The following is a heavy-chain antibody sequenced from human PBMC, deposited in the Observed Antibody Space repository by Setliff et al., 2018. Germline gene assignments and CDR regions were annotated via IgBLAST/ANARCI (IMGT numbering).Heavy chain of an antibody. CDR2: INPSSGRT. D-gene: IGHD3-22*01. V-gene: IGHV1-46*01. CDR3: ARDVFPYHYEGAFDI. Sequence: GASVKVSCKAPGYTFTSHYMHWVRQAPGIGLEWMGTINPSSGRTSYAQKFQGRVTMTSDTSTSTVYMDMSSLRSEDTAVYYCARDVFPYHYEGAFDIWGQGTMVTVSS. CDR1: GYTFTSHY. J-gene: IGHJ3*02.